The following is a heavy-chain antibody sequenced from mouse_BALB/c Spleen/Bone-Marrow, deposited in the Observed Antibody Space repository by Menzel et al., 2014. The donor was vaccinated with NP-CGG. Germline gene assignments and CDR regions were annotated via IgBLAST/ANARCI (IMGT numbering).Heavy chain of an antibody. Sequence: VQLQQSGAELVRPGSSVKISCKSSGYSFSNYWMNWMKQRPGQGLERIGQIYPGDGDTNYNGKFKGKATLTADKSSSTAYMQLSSLTSEDSAVYFCASRGDYSYAMDYWGQGTSVTVSP. D-gene: IGHD1-1*01. CDR2: IYPGDGDT. J-gene: IGHJ4*01. V-gene: IGHV1-80*01. CDR3: ASRGDYSYAMDY. CDR1: GYSFSNYW.